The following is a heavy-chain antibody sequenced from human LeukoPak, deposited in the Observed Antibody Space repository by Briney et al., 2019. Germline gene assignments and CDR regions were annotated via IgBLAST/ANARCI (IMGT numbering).Heavy chain of an antibody. CDR3: ARDASFMTTVTPDAFDI. V-gene: IGHV3-21*01. Sequence: PGGSLRLSCAASGFTFSSYSMNWVRQAPGKGLEWVSSISSSSSYIYYADSVKGRFTISRDNAKNSLYLQMNSLRAEDTAVYYCARDASFMTTVTPDAFDIWGQGTMVTVSS. J-gene: IGHJ3*02. D-gene: IGHD4-4*01. CDR1: GFTFSSYS. CDR2: ISSSSSYI.